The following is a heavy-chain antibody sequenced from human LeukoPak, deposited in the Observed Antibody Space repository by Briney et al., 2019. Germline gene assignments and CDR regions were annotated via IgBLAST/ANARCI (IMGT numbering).Heavy chain of an antibody. J-gene: IGHJ4*02. CDR3: AKRDYYDSSGYSPLFDY. CDR1: GFTFSNYA. V-gene: IGHV3-23*01. Sequence: GGSLRLSCAASGFTFSNYAMAWVRQAPGRGLEWVSGISGNGGQIYYADSVKGRFTVSRDNSKNTLYLQMNSLRGEDTAVYYCAKRDYYDSSGYSPLFDYWGQGTLVTVSS. D-gene: IGHD3-22*01. CDR2: ISGNGGQI.